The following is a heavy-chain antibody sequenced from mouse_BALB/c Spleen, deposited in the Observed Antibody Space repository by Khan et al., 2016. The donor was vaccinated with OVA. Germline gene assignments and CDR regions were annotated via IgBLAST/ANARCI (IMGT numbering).Heavy chain of an antibody. CDR1: GFSLTTYG. D-gene: IGHD2-3*01. CDR2: IWGDGST. V-gene: IGHV2-3*01. Sequence: QVQLKESGPGLVAPSQSLSITCTVSGFSLTTYGVNWIRQPPGKGLEWLGVIWGDGSTNYHSALISRMSISKDNPQSQVFLKLNSLTTDATAPYYCAKWRDGSTYARDYWGQGTSVTVSS. CDR3: AKWRDGSTYARDY. J-gene: IGHJ4*01.